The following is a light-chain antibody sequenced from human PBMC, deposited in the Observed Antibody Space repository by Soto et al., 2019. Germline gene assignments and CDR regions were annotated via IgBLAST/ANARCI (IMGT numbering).Light chain of an antibody. CDR2: GAS. Sequence: EIVLTQSPGTLSLSPGERATLSCRASQSISSSYLAWYQQKPGQAPRLLVYGASSRATGIPDRFSGSGSGTDFTLTISRLEPEDFAAYNCQQYGSSRFTFGPGTKVDIK. V-gene: IGKV3-20*01. CDR1: QSISSSY. J-gene: IGKJ3*01. CDR3: QQYGSSRFT.